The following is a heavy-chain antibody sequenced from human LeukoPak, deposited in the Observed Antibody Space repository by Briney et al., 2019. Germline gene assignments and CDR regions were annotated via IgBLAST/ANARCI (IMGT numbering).Heavy chain of an antibody. CDR2: MNPNSGNT. D-gene: IGHD1-26*01. Sequence: ASVKVSCKASGYTFTSYDINWVRQATGQGLEWMGWMNPNSGNTGYAQKLQGRVTMTTDTSTTTAYMELRSLRSDDTAVYYCARGLVGATFNDYWGQGTLVTVSS. V-gene: IGHV1-8*01. CDR1: GYTFTSYD. CDR3: ARGLVGATFNDY. J-gene: IGHJ4*02.